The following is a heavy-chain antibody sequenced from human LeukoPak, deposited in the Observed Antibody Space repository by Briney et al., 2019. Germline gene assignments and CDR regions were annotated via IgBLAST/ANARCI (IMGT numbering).Heavy chain of an antibody. CDR1: GFTFSSYA. CDR3: AKRPYCSSTSCYGGFDY. D-gene: IGHD2-2*01. J-gene: IGHJ4*02. V-gene: IGHV3-23*01. Sequence: GGSLRLSCAASGFTFSSYAMSWVRQAPGKGLEWVSAISGSGGSTYYADSVKGRFTISRDNSKNTLYLQMNSLRAEDTAVYYCAKRPYCSSTSCYGGFDYWGQGTLVTVSS. CDR2: ISGSGGST.